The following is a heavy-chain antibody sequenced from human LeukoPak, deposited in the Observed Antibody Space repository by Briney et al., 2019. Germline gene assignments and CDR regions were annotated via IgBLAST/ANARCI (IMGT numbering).Heavy chain of an antibody. CDR3: ARALGYCSGGSCTRGYNWFDP. CDR1: GGSISSSDYY. D-gene: IGHD2-15*01. V-gene: IGHV4-39*01. Sequence: SETLSLTCTVSGGSISSSDYYWGWIRQPPGKGLEWIGSIYYGGSTYYNPSLESRVTISVDTSMNQFSLKLSFVTTADTAVYYCARALGYCSGGSCTRGYNWFDPWGQGTLVTAPS. CDR2: IYYGGST. J-gene: IGHJ5*02.